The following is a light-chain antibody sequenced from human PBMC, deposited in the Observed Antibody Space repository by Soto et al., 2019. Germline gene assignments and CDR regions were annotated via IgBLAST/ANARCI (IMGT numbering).Light chain of an antibody. CDR3: QQYYSTPPT. V-gene: IGKV4-1*01. CDR1: RSVLYKSNNKNH. Sequence: DIVMTQSPDSLAVSLGERATMNCKCSRSVLYKSNNKNHLAWYQQKPGQPPKLLIYWASTRESGVPDRFSGSGSGTDFTLTISSLQAEDVAVYYCQQYYSTPPTFGGGTKV. J-gene: IGKJ4*01. CDR2: WAS.